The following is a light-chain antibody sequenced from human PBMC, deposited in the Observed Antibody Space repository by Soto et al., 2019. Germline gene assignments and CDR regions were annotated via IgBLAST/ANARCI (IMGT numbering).Light chain of an antibody. J-gene: IGKJ1*01. CDR1: HSISTW. V-gene: IGKV1-5*03. CDR3: QQYNSYLWT. CDR2: KAS. Sequence: DIQMTQSPSTLSASVGGRVSITCRASHSISTWLAWYQQKPGKAPKVLIYKASSLQSGVPSRFSGSGSGTEFTLTISGLQPDDSAIYYCQQYNSYLWTFGQGTKVDI.